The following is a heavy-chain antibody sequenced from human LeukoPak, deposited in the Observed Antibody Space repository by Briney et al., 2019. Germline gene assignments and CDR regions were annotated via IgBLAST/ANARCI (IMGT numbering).Heavy chain of an antibody. D-gene: IGHD6-19*01. V-gene: IGHV3-53*01. CDR2: IYSGGST. J-gene: IGHJ6*02. Sequence: GGSLRLSCAASGFTFSSYAMSWVRQAPGKGLEWVSVIYSGGSTYYADSVKGRFTISRDNSKNTLYLQMNSLRAEDTAVYYCARVDGWSYGMDVWGQGTTVTVSS. CDR1: GFTFSSYA. CDR3: ARVDGWSYGMDV.